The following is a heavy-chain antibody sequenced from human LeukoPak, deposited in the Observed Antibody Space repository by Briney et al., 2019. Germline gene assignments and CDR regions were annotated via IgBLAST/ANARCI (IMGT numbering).Heavy chain of an antibody. V-gene: IGHV4-61*08. D-gene: IGHD2-21*01. Sequence: SETLSLTCTVSGGSISSGGYYWSWIRQHPGKGLEWIGRIYGDGSTIYNPSLKSRVAMSVDTSKNQFSLKLTSVTAADTAVYYCARDDACGGLGCFDSWGQGTLVTVSS. CDR3: ARDDACGGLGCFDS. J-gene: IGHJ4*02. CDR2: IYGDGST. CDR1: GGSISSGGYY.